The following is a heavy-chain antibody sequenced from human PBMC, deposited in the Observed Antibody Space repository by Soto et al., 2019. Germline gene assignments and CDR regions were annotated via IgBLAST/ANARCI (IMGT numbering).Heavy chain of an antibody. D-gene: IGHD2-2*01. CDR1: GLTSANAW. CDR2: IKQDGSET. CDR3: ARELGYCSSSSCWSDD. J-gene: IGHJ4*02. Sequence: GGSLRLPCAASGLTSANAWMSWVRQAPWKGLEWVANIKQDGSETYYVDSVEGRFTISRDNAKNSVYLQMNSLRVEDTAVYYCARELGYCSSSSCWSDDWGQGT. V-gene: IGHV3-7*01.